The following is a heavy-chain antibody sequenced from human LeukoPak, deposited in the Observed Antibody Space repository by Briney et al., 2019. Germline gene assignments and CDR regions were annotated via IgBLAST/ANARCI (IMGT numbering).Heavy chain of an antibody. CDR3: ARGVAAAAQNDY. CDR2: IYYSGST. Sequence: SETLSLTCAVSGGSLSSYYWGWIRQPPGKGLEWIGSIYYSGSTYYNPSLKSRVTISVDTSKNQFSLKLSSVTAADTAVYYCARGVAAAAQNDYWGQGTLVTVSS. J-gene: IGHJ4*02. CDR1: GGSLSSYY. D-gene: IGHD6-13*01. V-gene: IGHV4-39*01.